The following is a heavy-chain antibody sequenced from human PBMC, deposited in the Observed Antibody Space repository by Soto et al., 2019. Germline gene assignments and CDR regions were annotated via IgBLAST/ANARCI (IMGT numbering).Heavy chain of an antibody. CDR1: GYTFTSYD. CDR3: ARVMHCSSTSCPRGGMDV. D-gene: IGHD2-2*01. CDR2: MNPNSGNT. J-gene: IGHJ6*02. Sequence: ASVKVSCKASGYTFTSYDINWVRQATGQGLEWMGWMNPNSGNTGYAQKFQGRVTMTRNTSISTAYMELSSLRSEDTAVYYCARVMHCSSTSCPRGGMDVWGQGTTATVSS. V-gene: IGHV1-8*01.